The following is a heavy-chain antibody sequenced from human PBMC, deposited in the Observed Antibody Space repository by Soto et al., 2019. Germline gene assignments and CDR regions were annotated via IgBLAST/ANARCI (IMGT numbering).Heavy chain of an antibody. CDR2: ISYDGSNK. D-gene: IGHD3-10*01. J-gene: IGHJ4*02. CDR3: AKDPGELLGYFDY. Sequence: LRLSCAASGFTFSSYGMHWVRQAPGKGLEWVAVISYDGSNKYYADSVKGRFTISRDNSKNTLYLQMNSLRAEDTAVYYCAKDPGELLGYFDYRGQGTLVTVSS. V-gene: IGHV3-30*18. CDR1: GFTFSSYG.